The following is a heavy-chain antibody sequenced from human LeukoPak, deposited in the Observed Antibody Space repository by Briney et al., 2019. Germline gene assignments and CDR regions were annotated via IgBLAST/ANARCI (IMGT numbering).Heavy chain of an antibody. CDR1: GYTFTSYG. D-gene: IGHD2-8*01. J-gene: IGHJ2*01. Sequence: ASVKVSCKASGYTFTSYGISWVRQAPGQGLEWMGWISAYNGNTNYAQKLQGRVTMTTDTSTSTAYMELRSLRSEDTAVYYCATRSYCTNGVCYIGTSPFGYWYFDLWGQGTLVTVSS. V-gene: IGHV1-18*01. CDR2: ISAYNGNT. CDR3: ATRSYCTNGVCYIGTSPFGYWYFDL.